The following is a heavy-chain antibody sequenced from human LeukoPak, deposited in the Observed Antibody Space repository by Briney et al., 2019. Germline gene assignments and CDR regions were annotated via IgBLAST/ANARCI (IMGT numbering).Heavy chain of an antibody. CDR3: ARDEGDGYKYDY. D-gene: IGHD5-24*01. CDR2: IIPIADIT. Sequence: GASVKVSCKTSGGTFSSYGITWVRQAPGQGLEWIGRIIPIADITNYAQKFQGRATMTADKSTSTTYTGLTSLTSEDTAVYYCARDEGDGYKYDYWGQGTLVTVSS. J-gene: IGHJ4*02. V-gene: IGHV1-69*04. CDR1: GGTFSSYG.